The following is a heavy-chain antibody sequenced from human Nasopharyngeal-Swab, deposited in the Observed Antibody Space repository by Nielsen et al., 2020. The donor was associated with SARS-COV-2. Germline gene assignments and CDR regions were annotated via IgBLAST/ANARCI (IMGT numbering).Heavy chain of an antibody. J-gene: IGHJ4*02. CDR2: TYYRSKWYN. V-gene: IGHV6-1*01. CDR1: GDSVSSNSAA. Sequence: SQTLSLTCAISGDSVSSNSAALNWIRQSPSRGLEWLGRTYYRSKWYNDYAVSVKSRITINPDTSKNQFSLQLNSVTPEDTAVYYCAREFRRVTIFGVVFRGFDYWGQGTLVTVSS. D-gene: IGHD3-3*01. CDR3: AREFRRVTIFGVVFRGFDY.